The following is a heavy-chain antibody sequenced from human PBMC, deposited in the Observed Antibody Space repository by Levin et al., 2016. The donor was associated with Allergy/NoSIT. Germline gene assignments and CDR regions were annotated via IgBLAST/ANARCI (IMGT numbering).Heavy chain of an antibody. Sequence: WVRQAPGQGLEWMGRINPSDESTIFPQKFQGRVTMTTDTSTSTFYLEVSSLRSEDTAVYYCARDERGYNYGTKVMDVWGQGTTVTVSS. CDR2: INPSDEST. V-gene: IGHV1-46*01. D-gene: IGHD5-18*01. J-gene: IGHJ6*02. CDR3: ARDERGYNYGTKVMDV.